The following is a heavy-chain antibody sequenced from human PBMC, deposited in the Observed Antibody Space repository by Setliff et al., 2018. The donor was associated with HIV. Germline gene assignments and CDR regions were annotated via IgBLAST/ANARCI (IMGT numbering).Heavy chain of an antibody. D-gene: IGHD2-15*01. V-gene: IGHV4-4*07. CDR2: VYVSGDT. CDR3: ALTGHRLLRGYMDV. J-gene: IGHJ6*03. CDR1: DDPISSYD. Sequence: SETLSLTCYVTDDPISSYDWSWVRQPAGKGLEWIGRVYVSGDTNYNPSLKSRVTMSLDTSKRHFSLKLKSVTAADTAVYYCALTGHRLLRGYMDVWGKGTTVTVSS.